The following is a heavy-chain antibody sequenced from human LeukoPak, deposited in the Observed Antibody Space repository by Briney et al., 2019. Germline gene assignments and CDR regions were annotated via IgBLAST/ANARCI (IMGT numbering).Heavy chain of an antibody. CDR2: ISAYNGNT. CDR3: ARDPHAARDYSSGVFDH. Sequence: ASVKVSCKASGYTFTSYGISWVRQAPGQGLEWMGWISAYNGNTNYAQKLQGRVTMTTDTSTSTAYMELRSLRSDDTAVYYCARDPHAARDYSSGVFDHWGQGTLVTVSS. J-gene: IGHJ4*02. V-gene: IGHV1-18*01. CDR1: GYTFTSYG. D-gene: IGHD4-11*01.